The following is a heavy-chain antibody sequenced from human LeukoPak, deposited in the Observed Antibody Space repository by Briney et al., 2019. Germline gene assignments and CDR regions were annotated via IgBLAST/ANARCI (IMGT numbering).Heavy chain of an antibody. CDR3: ATRTTVAGTKGDY. D-gene: IGHD6-19*01. Sequence: ASVKVSCKVSGYTLTDLSTHWVRQAPGKGLEWMGGFDLENGETIYAQKFQGRVTMTEDTSTDTACMELSSLRSEDTAVYYCATRTTVAGTKGDYWGQGTLVTVSS. CDR1: GYTLTDLS. J-gene: IGHJ4*02. CDR2: FDLENGET. V-gene: IGHV1-24*01.